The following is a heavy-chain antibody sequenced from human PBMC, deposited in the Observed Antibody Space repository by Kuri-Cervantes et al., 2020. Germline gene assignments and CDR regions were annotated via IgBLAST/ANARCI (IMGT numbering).Heavy chain of an antibody. J-gene: IGHJ4*02. CDR2: ISYDGSNK. V-gene: IGHV3-30*03. CDR1: GFTFSTHG. D-gene: IGHD3-3*01. Sequence: GESLKISCAASGFTFSTHGIHWVRQTPGKGLEWVALISYDGSNKYYADSVKGRFTISRDNAKNSLYLQMNSLRAEDTAVYYCVFGIRRYFDYWGQGTLVTVSS. CDR3: VFGIRRYFDY.